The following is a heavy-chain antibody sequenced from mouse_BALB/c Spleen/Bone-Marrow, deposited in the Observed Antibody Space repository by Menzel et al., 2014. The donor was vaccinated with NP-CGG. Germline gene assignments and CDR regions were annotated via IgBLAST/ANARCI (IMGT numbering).Heavy chain of an antibody. CDR3: ATGWFAY. CDR2: IRNKANGYTT. J-gene: IGHJ3*01. CDR1: GFTFTDYY. V-gene: IGHV7-3*02. Sequence: EVKLVESGGGLVQPGGSLRLSCATSGFTFTDYYMSWVRQPPGKALEWLGFIRNKANGYTTEYSASVKGRFTISRDNPQSILYLQMNTLRAEDSATYYCATGWFAYWGQGTLVTVSA.